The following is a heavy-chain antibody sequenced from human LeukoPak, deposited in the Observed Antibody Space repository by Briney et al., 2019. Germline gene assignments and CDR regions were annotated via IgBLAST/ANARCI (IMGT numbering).Heavy chain of an antibody. J-gene: IGHJ4*02. V-gene: IGHV4-61*01. D-gene: IGHD4-23*01. CDR1: GVSVSSGSYY. CDR2: IYYSGST. CDR3: ASIGREGGNSGKYFDY. Sequence: SETLSLTCTVSGVSVSSGSYYWSWIRQPPGKGLEWIGYIYYSGSTNYNPFLKSRVTISVDTSKNQFSLKLSSVTAADTAVYYCASIGREGGNSGKYFDYWGQGTLVTVSS.